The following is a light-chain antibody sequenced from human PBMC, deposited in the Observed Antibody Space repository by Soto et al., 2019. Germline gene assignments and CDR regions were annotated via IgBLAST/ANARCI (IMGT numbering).Light chain of an antibody. J-gene: IGKJ2*01. CDR2: AAS. CDR3: QQSYRTLRYT. CDR1: QSISSS. Sequence: DVQMTQSPSSLSASVGDRVTITCRASQSISSSLNWYQQKPGKAPKLLIYAASSLQSAVPSRFSGSGSGTDFTLTISSLQPEDFATYYCQQSYRTLRYTFGQGTKLEIK. V-gene: IGKV1-39*01.